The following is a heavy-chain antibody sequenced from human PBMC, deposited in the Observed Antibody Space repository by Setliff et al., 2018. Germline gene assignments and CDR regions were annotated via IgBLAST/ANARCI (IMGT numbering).Heavy chain of an antibody. D-gene: IGHD3-10*01. V-gene: IGHV3-7*03. CDR2: IKQDGSEK. CDR1: GFTFTNYW. CDR3: ARVWFGNMDV. Sequence: GGSLRLSCAASGFTFTNYWINWVRQAPGKGLEWVANIKQDGSEKYYVDSVKGRFTISRDNARNSLYLQMNSLRAEDTAVYYCARVWFGNMDVWGKGTTVTVSS. J-gene: IGHJ6*03.